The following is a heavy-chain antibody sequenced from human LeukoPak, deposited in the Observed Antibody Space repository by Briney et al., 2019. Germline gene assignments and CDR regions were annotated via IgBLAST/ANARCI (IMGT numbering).Heavy chain of an antibody. V-gene: IGHV1-2*02. CDR3: ARCLSVTSITNWFDP. D-gene: IGHD4-11*01. J-gene: IGHJ5*02. CDR2: VNPDSGST. CDR1: GYTVTVHY. Sequence: ASVTVSCTASGYTVTVHYIHWVRQAPGQGLEWMGWVNPDSGSTDYAEKFQDRVTMTRDTSINTAYMELSRLKSDDTAVYYCARCLSVTSITNWFDPWGQGTLVTVSS.